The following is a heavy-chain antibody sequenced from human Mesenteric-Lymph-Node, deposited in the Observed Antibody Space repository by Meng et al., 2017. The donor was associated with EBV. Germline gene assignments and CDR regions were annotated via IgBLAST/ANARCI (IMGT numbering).Heavy chain of an antibody. J-gene: IGHJ4*02. V-gene: IGHV4-34*02. Sequence: QVQLRQWGGCLLKPSENLSLTCAVFGESFTPYFWSWIRQPPGKGLEWIGEISHGGSINYNPSLKSRLTISVDTSNNLFSLNINSVTVADTAVYYCARGGLQSSGWYKERPHWGQGTLVTVSS. D-gene: IGHD6-19*01. CDR3: ARGGLQSSGWYKERPH. CDR1: GESFTPYF. CDR2: ISHGGSI.